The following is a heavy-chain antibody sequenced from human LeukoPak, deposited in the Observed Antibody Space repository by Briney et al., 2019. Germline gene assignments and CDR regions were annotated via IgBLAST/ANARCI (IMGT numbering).Heavy chain of an antibody. J-gene: IGHJ4*02. CDR3: ASIINSSGYYSRDY. V-gene: IGHV3-72*01. D-gene: IGHD3-22*01. Sequence: GGSLRLSCATSGFTFNDHYLGWVRQAPGKGLEWVGRTKNRANSYTTEYAASVNGRFTISRDDSENSLRLQMNSLRAEDTAVYYCASIINSSGYYSRDYWGQGTLVTVSS. CDR2: TKNRANSYTT. CDR1: GFTFNDHY.